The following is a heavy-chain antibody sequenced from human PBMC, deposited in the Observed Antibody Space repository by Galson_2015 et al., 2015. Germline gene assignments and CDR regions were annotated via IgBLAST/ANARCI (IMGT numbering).Heavy chain of an antibody. D-gene: IGHD4-11*01. CDR3: ARILNADSNYVDY. Sequence: PALVKPTQTLTLTCTFSGFSLNTRKMCVGWIRQPPGRALEWLARIDWDDDKWYSTSLKTRLSIFKDTSKNQVILTMTNMDPVEAATYYCARILNADSNYVDYWGQGTLVTVSS. CDR2: IDWDDDK. J-gene: IGHJ4*02. V-gene: IGHV2-70*11. CDR1: GFSLNTRKMC.